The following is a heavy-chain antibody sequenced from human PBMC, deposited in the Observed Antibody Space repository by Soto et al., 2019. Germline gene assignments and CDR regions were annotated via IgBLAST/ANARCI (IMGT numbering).Heavy chain of an antibody. CDR1: GFTFSNAW. D-gene: IGHD6-13*01. Sequence: EVQLVESGGGLVKPGGSLRLSCAASGFTFSNAWMSWVRQAPGKGLEWVGRIKSKTDGGTTDYAAPVKGRFTISRDDSKNTLYLQMNSLKTEDTAVYYCTTSGFPSSSWYGDAFDIWGQGTMVNVSS. CDR2: IKSKTDGGTT. CDR3: TTSGFPSSSWYGDAFDI. V-gene: IGHV3-15*01. J-gene: IGHJ3*02.